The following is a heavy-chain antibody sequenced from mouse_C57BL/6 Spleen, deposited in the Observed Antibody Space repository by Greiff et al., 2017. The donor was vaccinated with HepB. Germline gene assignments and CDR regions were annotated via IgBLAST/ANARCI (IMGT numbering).Heavy chain of an antibody. CDR1: GYTFTDYN. CDR3: ARIVYLGYYYAMDY. D-gene: IGHD2-1*01. V-gene: IGHV1-18*01. CDR2: INPNNGGT. J-gene: IGHJ4*01. Sequence: EVQLQQSGPELVKPGASVKIPCKASGYTFTDYNMDWVKQSHGKSLEWIGDINPNNGGTIYNQKFKGKATLTVDKSSSTAYRELRSLTSEDTAVYYCARIVYLGYYYAMDYWGQGTSVTVSS.